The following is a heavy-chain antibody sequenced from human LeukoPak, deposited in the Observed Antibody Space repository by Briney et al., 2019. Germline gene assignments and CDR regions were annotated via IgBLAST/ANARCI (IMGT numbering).Heavy chain of an antibody. D-gene: IGHD3-22*01. CDR1: GFPFSNYW. Sequence: GGSLRLSCAASGFPFSNYWMNWVRQAPGNALEWVAYIRKDGGETYYVDSVKGRFTISRDNAKNTLYLQMNSLRAEDTAVYYCASGYYYDSSGYFDIWGQGTMVTVSS. CDR2: IRKDGGET. J-gene: IGHJ3*02. CDR3: ASGYYYDSSGYFDI. V-gene: IGHV3-7*03.